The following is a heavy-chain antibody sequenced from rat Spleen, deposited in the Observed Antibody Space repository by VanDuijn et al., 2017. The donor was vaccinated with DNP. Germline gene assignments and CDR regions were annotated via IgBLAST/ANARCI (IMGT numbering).Heavy chain of an antibody. J-gene: IGHJ2*01. CDR2: INTSGGTT. V-gene: IGHV5-31*01. D-gene: IGHD4-3*01. CDR1: GFTFNNYW. CDR3: TRGGTYYFDY. Sequence: EVQLVESGGDLVQPGRSLKLSCLASGFTFNNYWMTWFRQAPKKGLEWVATINTSGGTTYYRDSVKGRFTIARDNAKNTLYLQMDSLRSEDTATYYCTRGGTYYFDYWGQGVLVTVSS.